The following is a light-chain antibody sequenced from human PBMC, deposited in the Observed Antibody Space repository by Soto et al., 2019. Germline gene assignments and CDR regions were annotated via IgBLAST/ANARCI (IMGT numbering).Light chain of an antibody. CDR3: QSYGRSSA. CDR1: QSVSSNY. Sequence: LTQSPGTLSLSPGERATHSCRASQSVSSNYLAWYQQKPGQAPRLLIYDASSRATGIPDRFSGSGFGTDFTLTISRLEPDDFAVYHCQSYGRSSACGQGTKVDI. CDR2: DAS. J-gene: IGKJ1*01. V-gene: IGKV3-20*01.